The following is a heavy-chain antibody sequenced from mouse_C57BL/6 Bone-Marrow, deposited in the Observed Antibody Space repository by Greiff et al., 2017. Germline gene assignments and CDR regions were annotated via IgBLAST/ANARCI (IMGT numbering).Heavy chain of an antibody. CDR2: IYPGSGST. J-gene: IGHJ4*01. CDR1: GYTFTSYW. D-gene: IGHD4-1*01. Sequence: QVQLQQPGAELVKPGASVKMSCKASGYTFTSYWITWVKQRPGQGLEWIGDIYPGSGSTNYNEKFKSKATLTVDKSSSTAYMQLSSLTSEDSAVYYGARSPNWDYAMDYWGQGTSVTVSS. V-gene: IGHV1-55*01. CDR3: ARSPNWDYAMDY.